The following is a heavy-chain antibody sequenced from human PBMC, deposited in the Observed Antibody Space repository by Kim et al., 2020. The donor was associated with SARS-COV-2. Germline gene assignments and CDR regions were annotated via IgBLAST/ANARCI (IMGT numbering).Heavy chain of an antibody. CDR2: ISGSGGST. CDR1: GFTFSSYA. J-gene: IGHJ4*02. Sequence: GGSLRLSCAASGFTFSSYAMSWVRQAPGKGLEWVSAISGSGGSTYYADSVKGRFTISRDNSKNTLYLQMNSLRAEDTAVYYCAKGAQRNYYDSSGYGGLLGYRGQGTLVTVSA. D-gene: IGHD3-22*01. V-gene: IGHV3-23*01. CDR3: AKGAQRNYYDSSGYGGLLGY.